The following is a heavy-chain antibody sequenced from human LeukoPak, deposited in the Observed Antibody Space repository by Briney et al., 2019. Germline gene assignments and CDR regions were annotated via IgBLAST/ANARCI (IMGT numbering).Heavy chain of an antibody. V-gene: IGHV4-39*06. J-gene: IGHJ5*02. Sequence: PSETLSLTCTVSGGSISSSSYYWGWIRQPPGKGLEWIGSIYYSGSTYYNPSLKSRVTISVDTSKNQFTLKLSSVTAADTAVYYCARGGTLRYGASRFGGVHFNWFDPWGQGTLVTVSS. D-gene: IGHD3-10*01. CDR1: GGSISSSSYY. CDR3: ARGGTLRYGASRFGGVHFNWFDP. CDR2: IYYSGST.